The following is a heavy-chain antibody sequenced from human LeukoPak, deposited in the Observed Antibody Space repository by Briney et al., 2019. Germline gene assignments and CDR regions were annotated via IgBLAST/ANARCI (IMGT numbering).Heavy chain of an antibody. Sequence: PSETLSLTCAVSGGSFSGYYWSWIRQPPGKGLEWIGEINHSGSTNYNPSLKSRVTISVDTSKNQFSLKLSSVTAADTAVYYCARAYYDYVWGSYRPLDYWGQGTLVTVSS. D-gene: IGHD3-16*02. J-gene: IGHJ4*02. V-gene: IGHV4-34*01. CDR2: INHSGST. CDR3: ARAYYDYVWGSYRPLDY. CDR1: GGSFSGYY.